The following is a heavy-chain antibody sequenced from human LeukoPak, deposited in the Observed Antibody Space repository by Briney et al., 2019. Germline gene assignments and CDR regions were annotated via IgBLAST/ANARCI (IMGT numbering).Heavy chain of an antibody. CDR2: INPNSGGT. D-gene: IGHD4-17*01. CDR1: GYTFSGYY. CDR3: ARVPTVTPSYYYGMDV. Sequence: GASVKVSCKASGYTFSGYYMHWVRQAPGQGLEWMGWINPNSGGTNYAQKFQGRVTMTRDTSISTAYMELSRLRPDDTAVYYCARVPTVTPSYYYGMDVWGKGTTVTVSS. J-gene: IGHJ6*04. V-gene: IGHV1-2*02.